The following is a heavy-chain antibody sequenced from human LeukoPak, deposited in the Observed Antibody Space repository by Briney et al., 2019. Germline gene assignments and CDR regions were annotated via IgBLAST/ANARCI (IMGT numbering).Heavy chain of an antibody. Sequence: SETLTLTCSASGVSISKYDWSWIRQPAVKGLEWIGRIYTSRSASDNHSVKSRVTMTVDTAKNPFSVNLSSVTATDTAVYYCATDQSIYSPSYYDSNYFDYWGQGTLVTVS. V-gene: IGHV4-4*07. CDR2: IYTSRSA. CDR1: GVSISKYD. CDR3: ATDQSIYSPSYYDSNYFDY. D-gene: IGHD3-22*01. J-gene: IGHJ4*02.